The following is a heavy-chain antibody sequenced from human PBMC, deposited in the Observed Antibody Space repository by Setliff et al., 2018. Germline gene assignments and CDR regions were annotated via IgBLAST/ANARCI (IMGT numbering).Heavy chain of an antibody. CDR1: EFTFSIYG. V-gene: IGHV3-15*01. D-gene: IGHD2-15*01. J-gene: IGHJ4*02. CDR3: ARTCSGSGCYAGLES. Sequence: GSLRLSCAASEFTFSIYGIYWVRQAPGKGLEWVGRIKSKTDGGTTDYAAPVKGRFTISRDDSKNTLYLQMNSLRPEDTAVYYCARTCSGSGCYAGLESWGQGTPVTVSS. CDR2: IKSKTDGGTT.